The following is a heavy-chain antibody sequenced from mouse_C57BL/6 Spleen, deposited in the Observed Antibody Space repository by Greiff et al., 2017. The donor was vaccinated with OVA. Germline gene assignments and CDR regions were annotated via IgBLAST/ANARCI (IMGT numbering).Heavy chain of an antibody. Sequence: VQLQQSGAELVKPGASVKISCKASGYAFSSYWMNWVKQRPGKGLEWIGQIYPGDGDTNYNGKFKGKAKLTADKSSSTAYMQLSSLTSEDSAVYFCARRGVYDGYYDAMDYWCQGTSVTVSS. CDR3: ARRGVYDGYYDAMDY. D-gene: IGHD2-3*01. CDR2: IYPGDGDT. V-gene: IGHV1-80*01. CDR1: GYAFSSYW. J-gene: IGHJ4*01.